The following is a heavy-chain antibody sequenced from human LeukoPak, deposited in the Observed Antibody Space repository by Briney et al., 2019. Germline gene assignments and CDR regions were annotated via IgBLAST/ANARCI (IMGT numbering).Heavy chain of an antibody. V-gene: IGHV3-23*01. CDR1: GFTFSSYA. J-gene: IGHJ6*02. D-gene: IGHD3-3*01. CDR3: ATGPTIFGVVIIWDYYYGMDV. CDR2: ISGSGGST. Sequence: GGSLRLSCAASGFTFSSYAMSWVRQAPGKGLEWVSGISGSGGSTYYADSVKGRFTISRDNSKNTLYLQMNSLRGEDTAVYYCATGPTIFGVVIIWDYYYGMDVWGQGTTVTVSS.